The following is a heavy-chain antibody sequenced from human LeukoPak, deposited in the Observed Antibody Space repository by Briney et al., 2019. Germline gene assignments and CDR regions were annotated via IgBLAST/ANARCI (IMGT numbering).Heavy chain of an antibody. CDR3: ARGSHAGREAFDI. CDR2: IYSGGST. Sequence: PGGSLRLSCGASGFTVSSNYMSWVRQAPGKGLEWVSVIYSGGSTYYADSVKGRFTISRDNSKNTLYLQMNSLRAEDTAVYYCARGSHAGREAFDIWGQGTMVTVSS. J-gene: IGHJ3*02. CDR1: GFTVSSNY. V-gene: IGHV3-66*02. D-gene: IGHD2-2*01.